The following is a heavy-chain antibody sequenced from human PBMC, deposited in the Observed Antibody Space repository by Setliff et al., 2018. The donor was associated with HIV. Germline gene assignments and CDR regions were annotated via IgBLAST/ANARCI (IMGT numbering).Heavy chain of an antibody. CDR3: ARTYSSNWYIDY. CDR2: INHSGST. J-gene: IGHJ4*02. CDR1: GGSFSTYY. D-gene: IGHD6-13*01. V-gene: IGHV4-34*01. Sequence: KTSETLSLTCTVSGGSFSTYYWSWIRQPPGKGLEWIGEINHSGSTYDSPSLKSRVTISVDTSKNQFSLKLSSVTAADTAIYYCARTYSSNWYIDYWGQGTLVTVSS.